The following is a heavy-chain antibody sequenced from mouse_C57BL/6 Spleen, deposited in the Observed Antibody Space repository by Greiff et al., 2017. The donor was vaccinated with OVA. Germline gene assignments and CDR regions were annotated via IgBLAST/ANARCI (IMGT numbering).Heavy chain of an antibody. J-gene: IGHJ2*01. V-gene: IGHV5-17*01. D-gene: IGHD1-1*01. Sequence: EVKLMESGGGLVKPGGSLKLSCAASGFTFSDYGMHWVRQAPEKGLEWVAYISSGSSAIYYADTVKGRFTISRDNAKNTLFLQMTSLRSEDTAMYYCAKGWITTVVDSHLSYWGQGTTLTVSS. CDR3: AKGWITTVVDSHLSY. CDR2: ISSGSSAI. CDR1: GFTFSDYG.